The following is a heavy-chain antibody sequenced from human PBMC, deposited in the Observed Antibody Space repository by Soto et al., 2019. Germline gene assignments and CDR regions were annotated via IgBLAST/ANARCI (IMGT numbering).Heavy chain of an antibody. J-gene: IGHJ6*02. CDR2: INHSGST. D-gene: IGHD3-22*01. V-gene: IGHV4-39*01. CDR3: ARRLYYDSSGFEGGGMDV. CDR1: GGSVSSNSYY. Sequence: SETLSLTCTVSGGSVSSNSYYWSWIRQPPGKGLEWIGEINHSGSTNYNPSLKSRVTISVDTSKNQFSLKLSSVTAADTAVYYCARRLYYDSSGFEGGGMDVWGQGTTVTVSS.